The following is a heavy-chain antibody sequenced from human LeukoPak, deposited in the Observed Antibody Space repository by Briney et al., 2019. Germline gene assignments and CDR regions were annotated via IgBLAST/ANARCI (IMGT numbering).Heavy chain of an antibody. CDR3: AKDIIGYCSSTSCNTGFLDAFDI. CDR1: GFTFDDYA. D-gene: IGHD2-2*02. V-gene: IGHV3-9*01. CDR2: ISWNSGSI. J-gene: IGHJ3*02. Sequence: GGSLRLSCAASGFTFDDYAMHWVRQAPGKGLEWVSGISWNSGSIGYADSVKGRFTISRDNAKNSLYLQMNSLRAEDTALYYCAKDIIGYCSSTSCNTGFLDAFDIWGQGTMVTVSS.